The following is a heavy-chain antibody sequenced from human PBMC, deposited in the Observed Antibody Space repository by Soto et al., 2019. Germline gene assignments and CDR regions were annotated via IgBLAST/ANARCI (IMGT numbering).Heavy chain of an antibody. J-gene: IGHJ5*02. CDR1: GGTFSSYA. CDR2: IIPIFGTA. CDR3: ATYSSSVPPPENWFDP. Sequence: QVQLVQSGAEVKKPGSSVKVSCKASGGTFSSYAISWVRQAPGQGLEWMGGIIPIFGTANYAQKFQGRVTITADESTSTAYMGLSSLRSEDTAVYYCATYSSSVPPPENWFDPWGQGTLVTVSS. V-gene: IGHV1-69*01. D-gene: IGHD6-6*01.